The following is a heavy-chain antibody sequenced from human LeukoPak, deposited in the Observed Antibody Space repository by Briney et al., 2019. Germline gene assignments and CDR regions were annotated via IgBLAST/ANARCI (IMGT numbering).Heavy chain of an antibody. Sequence: GGTLRLSCAASRFTFSSHGMSGVRQAPGKGLEWVSTISGSGDYTYYADSVKGRFTISRDNSKNTLYLQMNSLRAEDTAIYYCAKVTYGSGTYGVFDSWGQGTLVTVSS. CDR1: RFTFSSHG. D-gene: IGHD3-10*01. J-gene: IGHJ4*02. V-gene: IGHV3-23*01. CDR3: AKVTYGSGTYGVFDS. CDR2: ISGSGDYT.